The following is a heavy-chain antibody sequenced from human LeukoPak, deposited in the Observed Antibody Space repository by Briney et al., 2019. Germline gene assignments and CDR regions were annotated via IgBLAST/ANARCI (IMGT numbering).Heavy chain of an antibody. CDR2: INTDGSRP. V-gene: IGHV3-74*01. Sequence: GGSLRLSCAASGFTFGNYWMHWVRQAPGKGLVWVSRINTDGSRPGYADSVKGRFTISRDNSKNTLYLQMNSLRAEDTAVYYCAKDPLVNSQEYFDYWGQGTLVTVSS. D-gene: IGHD2/OR15-2a*01. J-gene: IGHJ4*02. CDR1: GFTFGNYW. CDR3: AKDPLVNSQEYFDY.